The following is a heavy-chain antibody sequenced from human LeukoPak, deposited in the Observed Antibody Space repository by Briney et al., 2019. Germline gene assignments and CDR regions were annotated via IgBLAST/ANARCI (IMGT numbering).Heavy chain of an antibody. Sequence: ASVTVSFKAVGYPFTTFSLHWVRQAPGQGREWMAIINPCIFTTTYAQKLQDRITVTSDTSTATVYMELRSLRLEDTAVYFCARDWAHGSFDLWGQGTLVTVSS. CDR1: GYPFTTFS. CDR3: ARDWAHGSFDL. CDR2: INPCIFTT. J-gene: IGHJ4*02. V-gene: IGHV1-46*01. D-gene: IGHD3-16*01.